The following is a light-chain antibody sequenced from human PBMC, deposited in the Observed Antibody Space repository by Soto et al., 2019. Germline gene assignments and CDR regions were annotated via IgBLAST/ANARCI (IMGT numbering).Light chain of an antibody. Sequence: EMVSTQSPATLSLSPGERATLSCRASQSVSSYLAWYQQKPGQAPRLLIYGASTRATGIPARFSGSGSGTDFTLTISRLEPEDFAVYYCQQYAGSPWTFGQGTKVDIK. CDR3: QQYAGSPWT. CDR1: QSVSSY. CDR2: GAS. V-gene: IGKV3-20*01. J-gene: IGKJ1*01.